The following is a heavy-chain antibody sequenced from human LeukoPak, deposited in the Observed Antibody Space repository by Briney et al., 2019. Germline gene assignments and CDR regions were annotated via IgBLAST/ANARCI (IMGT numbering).Heavy chain of an antibody. D-gene: IGHD5-12*01. CDR2: IYTSGST. CDR1: GGSISRYY. J-gene: IGHJ4*02. Sequence: SETLSLTCTVSGGSISRYYWSWIRQPPGKGLEWIGYIYTSGSTNYNPSLKSRVTISVDTSKNQFSLKLSSVTAADTAVYYCARFVATITYFDYWGQGTLVTVSS. CDR3: ARFVATITYFDY. V-gene: IGHV4-4*09.